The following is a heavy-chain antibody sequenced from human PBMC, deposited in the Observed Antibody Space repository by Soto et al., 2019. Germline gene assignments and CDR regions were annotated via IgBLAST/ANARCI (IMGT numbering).Heavy chain of an antibody. Sequence: QVQLVQSGAEVKKPGSSVKVSCKASGGTFSSYAISWVRQAPGQGLEWMGVIIPIFGTANYAQKFQGRVTITADESTSTAYMELSSLRSEDTAVYYCARGAVFGVVIGYYYYGMDVWGQGTTVTVSS. J-gene: IGHJ6*02. V-gene: IGHV1-69*01. CDR1: GGTFSSYA. CDR3: ARGAVFGVVIGYYYYGMDV. CDR2: IIPIFGTA. D-gene: IGHD3-3*01.